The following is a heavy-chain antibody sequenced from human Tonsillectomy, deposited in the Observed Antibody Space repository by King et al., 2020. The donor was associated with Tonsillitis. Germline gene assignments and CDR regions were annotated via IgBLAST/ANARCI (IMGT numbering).Heavy chain of an antibody. V-gene: IGHV4-59*08. CDR2: IYYSGST. J-gene: IGHJ4*02. CDR1: SGSINRNY. CDR3: ARMESSGYHHY. D-gene: IGHD3-22*01. Sequence: QLQLQVSGPGLVKPSETLSLTCTVSSGSINRNYWSWIRQPPGKGVEWIGYIYYSGSTKYNPSLESRVTISVDTSKNLFSLNLTSVTAADTAVYYCARMESSGYHHYWGQGTLVTVSS.